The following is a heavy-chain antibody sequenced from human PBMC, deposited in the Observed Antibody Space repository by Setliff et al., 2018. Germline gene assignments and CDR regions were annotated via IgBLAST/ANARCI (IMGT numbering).Heavy chain of an antibody. CDR2: IYHRGRT. J-gene: IGHJ3*02. D-gene: IGHD3-3*01. CDR1: GASITSGHY. CDR3: ASPRRYDLDSPFDAFDI. Sequence: PSETLSLTCGVSGASITSGHYWGWIRQPPGKGLEWIGTIYHRGRTYYNPSLRSRVTMSLDTSKNQFSLRLSSVTAADTAVYYCASPRRYDLDSPFDAFDIWGQGTMVTVSS. V-gene: IGHV4-38-2*01.